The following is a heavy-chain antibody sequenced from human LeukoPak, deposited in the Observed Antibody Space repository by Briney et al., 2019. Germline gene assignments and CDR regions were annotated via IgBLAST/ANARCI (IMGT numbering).Heavy chain of an antibody. CDR1: GFTFSSYG. CDR3: ARVAADPVNAFDI. J-gene: IGHJ3*02. V-gene: IGHV3-30*03. D-gene: IGHD6-13*01. CDR2: ISYDGSNK. Sequence: GGSLRLSCAASGFTFSSYGMHWVRQAPGKGLGWVAVISYDGSNKYYADSVKGRFTISRDNSKNTLYLQMNSLRAEDTAVYYCARVAADPVNAFDIWGQGTMVTVSS.